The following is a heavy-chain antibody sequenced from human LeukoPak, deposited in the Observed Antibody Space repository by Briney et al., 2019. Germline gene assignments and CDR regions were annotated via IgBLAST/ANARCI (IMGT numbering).Heavy chain of an antibody. D-gene: IGHD1-26*01. CDR2: MNPNSGNT. Sequence: ASVRVSCKASGYTFTSYDINWVRQAPGQGLEWMGWMNPNSGNTGYAQKFQGRVTMTRNTSISTAYMELSSLRSEDTAVYYCARGLSSGDLDYWGQEPWSPSPQ. CDR1: GYTFTSYD. J-gene: IGHJ4*01. CDR3: ARGLSSGDLDY. V-gene: IGHV1-8*01.